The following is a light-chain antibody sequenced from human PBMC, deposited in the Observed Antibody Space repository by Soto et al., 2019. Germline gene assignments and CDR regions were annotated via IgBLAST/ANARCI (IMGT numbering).Light chain of an antibody. CDR2: DVS. CDR3: CSYAGSYSPRVV. J-gene: IGLJ2*01. Sequence: QSVLTQPRSVSGSPGQSVTISCTGTSSDVGGYNYVSWYQQHPGKAPKLMIYDVSKRPSGVPDRFSGSKSGNTASLTISGLQAEDEADYYCCSYAGSYSPRVVFGGGTKLT. V-gene: IGLV2-11*01. CDR1: SSDVGGYNY.